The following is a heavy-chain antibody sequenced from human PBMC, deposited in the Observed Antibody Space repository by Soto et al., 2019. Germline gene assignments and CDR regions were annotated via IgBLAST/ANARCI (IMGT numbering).Heavy chain of an antibody. Sequence: QMQLVQSGAEVKPPGASVKVSCKASGYSFTGYYLHWVRQAPGQGLEWMGWINPNSGATTYVQKFQGWLTMARDTSISTAYMELRRLRSDDRAVYYCARGVAVPTAVSWYFDLWGRGTLVTVSS. V-gene: IGHV1-2*04. CDR2: INPNSGAT. J-gene: IGHJ2*01. CDR3: ARGVAVPTAVSWYFDL. CDR1: GYSFTGYY. D-gene: IGHD2-2*01.